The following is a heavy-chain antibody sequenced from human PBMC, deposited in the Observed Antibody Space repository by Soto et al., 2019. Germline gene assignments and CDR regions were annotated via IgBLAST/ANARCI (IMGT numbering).Heavy chain of an antibody. V-gene: IGHV1-69*06. CDR3: GARHSSVITGRPVMYV. Sequence: PVKVSGKASAGTFSSYAISWVRHAPGQGLEWRGGIIPTFGTANYGQKFQGRVTSTADKSTRRAYLVLCRLSSEDTAADYCGARHSSVITGRPVMYV. CDR2: IIPTFGTA. CDR1: AGTFSSYA. J-gene: IGHJ3*01. D-gene: IGHD3-16*01.